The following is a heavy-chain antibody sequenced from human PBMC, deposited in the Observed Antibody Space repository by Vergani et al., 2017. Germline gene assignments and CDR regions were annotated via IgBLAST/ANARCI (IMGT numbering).Heavy chain of an antibody. V-gene: IGHV1-46*03. CDR2: INPSGGHT. J-gene: IGHJ4*02. Sequence: QVQVVQSGAEVKKSGASVKVSCKTSGYTFSNYYMNWVRQAPGQGLEWMGIINPSGGHTNYAQKFQGRVTMTRDTSKSTVYMELSSLRSEDTAIYYCARGYYGILTGYRYWGQGTLVTVSA. CDR3: ARGYYGILTGYRY. CDR1: GYTFSNYY. D-gene: IGHD3-9*01.